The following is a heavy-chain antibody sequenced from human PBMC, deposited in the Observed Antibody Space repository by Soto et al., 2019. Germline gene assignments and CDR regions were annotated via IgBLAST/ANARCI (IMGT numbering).Heavy chain of an antibody. Sequence: SGPTLVNPTQTLTLTCTFSWFSLSTSGMSVSWIRQPPGKALEWLALIDWDDDKYYSKYLKTRLIISKDTSKNQVVLTMTNMDPVDTATYYCARTTLGYYYGMDVWGQGTTVTVSS. CDR1: WFSLSTSGMS. V-gene: IGHV2-70*01. CDR3: ARTTLGYYYGMDV. J-gene: IGHJ6*02. CDR2: IDWDDDK. D-gene: IGHD7-27*01.